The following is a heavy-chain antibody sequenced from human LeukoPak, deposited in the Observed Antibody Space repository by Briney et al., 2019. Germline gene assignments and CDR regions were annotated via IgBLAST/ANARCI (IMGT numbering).Heavy chain of an antibody. CDR1: GYTFTSYG. D-gene: IGHD3-3*01. J-gene: IGHJ5*02. CDR2: ISAYNGNT. CDR3: ARDESGYYSSWFDP. V-gene: IGHV1-18*01. Sequence: ASVKVSFKASGYTFTSYGISWVRQAPGQGLEWMGWISAYNGNTNYAQKIQGRVTMTTDTSTSTAYMELRSLRSDDTAVYYCARDESGYYSSWFDPWGQGTLVTVSS.